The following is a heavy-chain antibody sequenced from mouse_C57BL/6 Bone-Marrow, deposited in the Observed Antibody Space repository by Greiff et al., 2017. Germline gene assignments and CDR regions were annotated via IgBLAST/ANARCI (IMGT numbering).Heavy chain of an antibody. J-gene: IGHJ4*01. CDR1: GFNIKDDY. V-gene: IGHV14-4*01. D-gene: IGHD1-1*01. CDR3: TTVFITTVVATGAMDY. Sequence: EVQLKQSGAELVRPGASVKLSCTASGFNIKDDYMHWVKQRPEQGLEWIGWIDPENGDTEYASTFQGKATITADTSSNTAYLQLSSLTSEDTAVYYCTTVFITTVVATGAMDYWGQGTSVTVSS. CDR2: IDPENGDT.